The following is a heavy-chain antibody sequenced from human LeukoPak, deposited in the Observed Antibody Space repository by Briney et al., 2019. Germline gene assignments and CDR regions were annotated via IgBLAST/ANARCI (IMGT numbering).Heavy chain of an antibody. V-gene: IGHV4-39*01. D-gene: IGHD3-10*01. CDR3: ARSSYGAGSKPYWVDC. CDR2: YSGST. CDR1: GDSISSSTCY. Sequence: PSETLSLTCTVSGDSISSSTCYWAWIRQPPGKGLEYIGGYSGSTYYNPSLKSRVTISVDTSKKQFSLKLSSVTAADTAVYYYARSSYGAGSKPYWVDCWGQGTLVTVSS. J-gene: IGHJ4*02.